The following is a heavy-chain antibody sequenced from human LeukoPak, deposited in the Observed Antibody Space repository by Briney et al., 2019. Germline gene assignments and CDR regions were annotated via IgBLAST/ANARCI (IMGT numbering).Heavy chain of an antibody. J-gene: IGHJ4*02. Sequence: SETLSLTCAVSGGSISSGGYSWSWIRQPPGKGLEWIGYIYHSGSIYYNPSLKSRVTISVDRSKNQFSLKLSSVTAANTAVYYGARGGGYCSSTSCLPFDYWGQGTLVTVSS. CDR3: ARGGGYCSSTSCLPFDY. CDR2: IYHSGSI. CDR1: GGSISSGGYS. D-gene: IGHD2-2*01. V-gene: IGHV4-30-2*01.